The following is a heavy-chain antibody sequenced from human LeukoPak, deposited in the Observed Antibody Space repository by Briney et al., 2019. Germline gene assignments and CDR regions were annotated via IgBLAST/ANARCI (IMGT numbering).Heavy chain of an antibody. D-gene: IGHD2-2*01. CDR2: ITSDGSKT. V-gene: IGHV3-74*01. CDR3: ARDWHHSKSRDYAFDI. J-gene: IGHJ3*02. Sequence: PGGSLRLSCAASTFTFSNYWMHWVRHAPGKGLVWVSCITSDGSKTSYADSVKGRFSISRDNAKNSLYLQMNSLRAEDTAVYHCARDWHHSKSRDYAFDIWGQVTMVTVSS. CDR1: TFTFSNYW.